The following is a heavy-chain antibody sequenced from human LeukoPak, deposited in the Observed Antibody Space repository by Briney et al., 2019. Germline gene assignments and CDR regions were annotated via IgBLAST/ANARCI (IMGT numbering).Heavy chain of an antibody. CDR2: INPNSGGT. CDR3: ASSPSGFGGWFDP. D-gene: IGHD2-15*01. V-gene: IGHV1-2*02. J-gene: IGHJ5*02. CDR1: GYTFTGYY. Sequence: GASVKVSCKASGYTFTGYYMHWVRQAPGQGLEWMGWINPNSGGTNYAQKFQGRVTMTRDTSISTAYMELSRLRSDDMAVYYCASSPSGFGGWFDPWGQGTLVTVSS.